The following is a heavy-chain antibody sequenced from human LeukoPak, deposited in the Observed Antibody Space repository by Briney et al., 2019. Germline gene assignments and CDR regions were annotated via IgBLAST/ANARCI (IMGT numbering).Heavy chain of an antibody. D-gene: IGHD5-12*01. CDR2: IYYSGST. CDR3: ARDRGYSGFDQSHYYYYGMDV. V-gene: IGHV4-59*01. Sequence: SETLSLTCTVSGGSISSYYWSWIRQPPGKGLEWIGYIYYSGSTNYNPSLKSRVTISVDTSKNQFSLKLSSVTAADMAVYYCARDRGYSGFDQSHYYYYGMDVWGQGTTVTVS. CDR1: GGSISSYY. J-gene: IGHJ6*02.